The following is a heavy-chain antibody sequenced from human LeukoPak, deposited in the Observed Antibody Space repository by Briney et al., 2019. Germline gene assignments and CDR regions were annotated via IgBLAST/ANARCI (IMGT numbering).Heavy chain of an antibody. CDR3: ARQGGSYWDWFDP. V-gene: IGHV4-38-2*01. CDR2: IYHIGNT. CDR1: GYSISSGYY. D-gene: IGHD2-15*01. J-gene: IGHJ5*02. Sequence: SQTLSLTCAVSGYSISSGYYWGWIRQPPGKGLDWIGSIYHIGNTYYNPSLKSRVTISVATSKNQFSLKLSSVTAADTAVYYCARQGGSYWDWFDPWGQGTLVTVSS.